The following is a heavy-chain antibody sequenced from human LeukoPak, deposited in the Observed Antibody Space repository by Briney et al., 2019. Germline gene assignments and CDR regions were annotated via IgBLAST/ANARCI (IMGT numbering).Heavy chain of an antibody. CDR3: ARHYGGNPDLFDY. D-gene: IGHD4-23*01. J-gene: IGHJ4*02. V-gene: IGHV4-4*09. CDR2: IYTSGST. Sequence: SETLSLTCTVSGGSISSYYWSWIRQPPRKGLEWIGYIYTSGSTNYNPSLKSRVTISVDTSKNQFSLKLSSVTAADTAVYYCARHYGGNPDLFDYWGQGTLVTVSS. CDR1: GGSISSYY.